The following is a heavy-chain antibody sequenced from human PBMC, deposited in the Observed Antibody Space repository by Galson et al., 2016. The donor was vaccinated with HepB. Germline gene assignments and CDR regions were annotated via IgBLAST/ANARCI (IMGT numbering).Heavy chain of an antibody. D-gene: IGHD1-1*01. CDR3: ARHQLFYYHYGMDF. V-gene: IGHV3-7*01. CDR1: GFPLGSYW. CDR2: VKQDGSEE. J-gene: IGHJ6*02. Sequence: SLRLSCAASGFPLGSYWMTWVRQAPGKGLEWVANVKQDGSEEYYLDSVKSRFTISRDNAKNSLFLQMNSLRAEDTAVYYCARHQLFYYHYGMDFWGQGTPVTVSS.